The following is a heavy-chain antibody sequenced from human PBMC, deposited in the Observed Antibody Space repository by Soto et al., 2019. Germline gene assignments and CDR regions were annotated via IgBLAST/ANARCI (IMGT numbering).Heavy chain of an antibody. CDR2: ISYDGSNK. D-gene: IGHD5-12*01. J-gene: IGHJ4*01. Sequence: GGSLRLSCAASGFTFSSYGMHWVRQAPGKGLEWVAVISYDGSNKYYADSVKGRFTISRDNSKNTLYLQMNSLRAEDTAVYYCAKDVGYSGYDPTPFDYWGHGTLVTVSS. V-gene: IGHV3-30*18. CDR1: GFTFSSYG. CDR3: AKDVGYSGYDPTPFDY.